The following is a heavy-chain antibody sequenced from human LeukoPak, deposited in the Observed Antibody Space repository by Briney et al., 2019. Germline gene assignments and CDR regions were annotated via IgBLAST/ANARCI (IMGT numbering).Heavy chain of an antibody. Sequence: SQTLSLTCTVSGGFISGGDYYWSWIRQPPGKGLEWIGYIYYSGSAYYNPSLKSRVAISVDTSKNQFSLKLSSVTAADTAVYYCARDLGSTSHIDYWGQGTLVTVSS. CDR1: GGFISGGDYY. V-gene: IGHV4-30-4*08. J-gene: IGHJ4*02. D-gene: IGHD2-2*01. CDR2: IYYSGSA. CDR3: ARDLGSTSHIDY.